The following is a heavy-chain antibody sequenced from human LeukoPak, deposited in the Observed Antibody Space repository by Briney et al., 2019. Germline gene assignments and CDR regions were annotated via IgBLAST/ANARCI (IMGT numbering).Heavy chain of an antibody. CDR1: GYALTNYA. Sequence: ASVKVSCKASGYALTNYALNWVRQAPGQGLEWMGWINTNTGNPTYAQGFTGRFVFSLDTSVNTAYLQISSLKAEDTAIYYCARVQGYCSTTSCYPHYWGQGTLVTVSS. V-gene: IGHV7-4-1*02. D-gene: IGHD2-2*01. CDR3: ARVQGYCSTTSCYPHY. CDR2: INTNTGNP. J-gene: IGHJ4*02.